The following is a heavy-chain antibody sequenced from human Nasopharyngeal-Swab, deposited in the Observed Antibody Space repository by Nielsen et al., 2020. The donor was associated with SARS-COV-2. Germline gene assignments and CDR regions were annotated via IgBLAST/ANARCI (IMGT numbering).Heavy chain of an antibody. Sequence: GESLKISCAASGFTFRSYAISWVRQAPGKGLEWVSVISGSDHTTYYADSVKGRFTISRDNSKNTVNLQMNSLRAEDTAVYYCARDRSGWYLDYWGQGTLVTVSS. CDR1: GFTFRSYA. CDR2: ISGSDHTT. D-gene: IGHD6-19*01. J-gene: IGHJ4*02. V-gene: IGHV3-23*01. CDR3: ARDRSGWYLDY.